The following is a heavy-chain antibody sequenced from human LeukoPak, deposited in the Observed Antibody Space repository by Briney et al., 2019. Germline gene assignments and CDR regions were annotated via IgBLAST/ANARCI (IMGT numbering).Heavy chain of an antibody. CDR2: IKQDGSEK. Sequence: ETLSLTCTVSGGSISSYYWSWVRQAPGKGLEWVANIKQDGSEKYYVDSVKGRFTISRDNAKNSLYLQMNSLRAEDTAVYYCARDKNEDRLLSARVYMDVWGKGTTVTVSS. CDR1: GGSISSYY. D-gene: IGHD2-2*01. V-gene: IGHV3-7*01. J-gene: IGHJ6*03. CDR3: ARDKNEDRLLSARVYMDV.